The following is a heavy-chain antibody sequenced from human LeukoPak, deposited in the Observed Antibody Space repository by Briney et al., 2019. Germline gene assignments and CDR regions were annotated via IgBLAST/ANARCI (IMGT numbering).Heavy chain of an antibody. J-gene: IGHJ5*02. V-gene: IGHV5-51*01. CDR1: AYCSTSYW. D-gene: IGHD1-1*01. Sequence: GGSLMISCCGSAYCSTSYWIRCLRQLAREGLEWMGSTYPGESENRYIPSFQGQATISADKSISTAYLQWNSLKASDTAMYCCARRGDRLERANWFDPWGQGTLVTVSS. CDR2: TYPGESEN. CDR3: ARRGDRLERANWFDP.